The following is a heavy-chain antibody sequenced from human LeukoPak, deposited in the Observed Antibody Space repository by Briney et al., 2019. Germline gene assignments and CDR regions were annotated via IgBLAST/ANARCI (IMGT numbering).Heavy chain of an antibody. Sequence: GRSLRLSCAASGFTFDDYAMHWVRQAPGKGLEWVSGISWNSGSIGYADSVKGRFTISRDNAKNSLYLQMNSLRAEDTAVYYCASLYYDSSGNTITQNGYWGQGTLVTVSS. V-gene: IGHV3-9*01. CDR2: ISWNSGSI. CDR3: ASLYYDSSGNTITQNGY. D-gene: IGHD3-22*01. CDR1: GFTFDDYA. J-gene: IGHJ4*02.